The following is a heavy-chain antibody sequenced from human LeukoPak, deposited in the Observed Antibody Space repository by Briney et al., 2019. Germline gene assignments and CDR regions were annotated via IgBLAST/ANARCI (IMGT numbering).Heavy chain of an antibody. J-gene: IGHJ4*02. V-gene: IGHV3-23*01. D-gene: IGHD5-18*01. CDR1: GFTFSSYA. Sequence: GGSLRLSCAASGFTFSSYAMNWVRQAPGKGLEWVSAISDSGGYTYYADSVKGRFTISRDNSRNTLYLQMNSLRAEDTAVYYCAKRGYSYGQFDYWGQGTLVTVSS. CDR3: AKRGYSYGQFDY. CDR2: ISDSGGYT.